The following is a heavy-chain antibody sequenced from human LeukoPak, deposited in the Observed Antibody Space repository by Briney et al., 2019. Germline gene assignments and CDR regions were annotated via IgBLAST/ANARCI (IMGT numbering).Heavy chain of an antibody. V-gene: IGHV3-30*04. J-gene: IGHJ3*02. CDR3: AREEYSNSRGVFDI. CDR2: ISYDGSNK. CDR1: GFTFSRNA. Sequence: PGRSLRLSCAASGFTFSRNAMHWVRQAPGKGLERVTVISYDGSNKYYADSVKGRLTISRDNSKNTLYLQMNSLRGEDTAVYYCAREEYSNSRGVFDIWGQGTMVTVSS. D-gene: IGHD6-6*01.